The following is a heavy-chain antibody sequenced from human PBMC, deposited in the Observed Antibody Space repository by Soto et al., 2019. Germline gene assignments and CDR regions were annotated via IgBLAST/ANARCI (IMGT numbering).Heavy chain of an antibody. Sequence: SETLSLTCTVSGGSISSSSYYWGWIRQPPGKGLEWIGSIYYSGSTYYNPSLKSRVTISVDTSKNQFSLKLSSVTAADTAVYYCARVCSSTSCLDYWGQGTLVTVSS. CDR3: ARVCSSTSCLDY. V-gene: IGHV4-39*01. CDR2: IYYSGST. CDR1: GGSISSSSYY. D-gene: IGHD2-2*01. J-gene: IGHJ4*02.